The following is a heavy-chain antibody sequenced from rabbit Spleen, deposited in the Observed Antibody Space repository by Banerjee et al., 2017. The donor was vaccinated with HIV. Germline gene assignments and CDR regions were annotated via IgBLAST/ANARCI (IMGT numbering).Heavy chain of an antibody. Sequence: QSLEESGGDLVKPGASLTLTCTASGIDFSSNAMCWVRQAPGKGLEWIACIYAGSDGSTYYASWAKGRFTISKTSSTTVTLQMTSLTAADTATYFCASAYSDIYFDLWGQGTLVTVS. CDR1: GIDFSSNA. CDR3: ASAYSDIYFDL. J-gene: IGHJ4*01. CDR2: IYAGSDGST. D-gene: IGHD6-1*01. V-gene: IGHV1S40*01.